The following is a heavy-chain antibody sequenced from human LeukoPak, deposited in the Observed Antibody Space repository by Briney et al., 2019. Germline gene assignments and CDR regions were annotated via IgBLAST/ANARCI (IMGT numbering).Heavy chain of an antibody. J-gene: IGHJ4*02. CDR3: TTPPNRYSSSWFGY. CDR1: GYTLTELS. CDR2: FDPEDGET. D-gene: IGHD6-13*01. V-gene: IGHV1-24*01. Sequence: ASVKVSCKVSGYTLTELSMHWVRQAPGKGLEWMGGFDPEDGETIYAQKFQGRVTMTEDTSTDTAYMELSSLRSEDTDVYYCTTPPNRYSSSWFGYWGQGTLVTVSS.